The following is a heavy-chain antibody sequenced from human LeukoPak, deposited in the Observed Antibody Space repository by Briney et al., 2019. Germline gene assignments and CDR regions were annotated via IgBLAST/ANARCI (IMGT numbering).Heavy chain of an antibody. Sequence: GGSLRLSCGASGLNLRSYWLHWVRQAPGKGLLWVSRISSDGSTTSYADSVKGRFTISRDNAKNTLYLQMNSLRAEDTSVYYCARQLGFNSDHDFGYWGRGTLVTVSS. J-gene: IGHJ4*02. V-gene: IGHV3-74*01. CDR3: ARQLGFNSDHDFGY. CDR2: ISSDGSTT. CDR1: GLNLRSYW. D-gene: IGHD6-19*01.